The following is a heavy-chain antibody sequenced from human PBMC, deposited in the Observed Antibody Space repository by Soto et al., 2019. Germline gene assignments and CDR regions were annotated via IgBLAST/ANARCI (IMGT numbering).Heavy chain of an antibody. V-gene: IGHV3-48*01. CDR2: ISGSSVTI. D-gene: IGHD3-3*01. CDR3: ARDSPPYDFWSGYSRDAFDV. CDR1: GFTFSAYS. J-gene: IGHJ3*01. Sequence: EVQLVESGGGLVQPGESMTLSCAASGFTFSAYSMTWVRQAPGKGLEWASHISGSSVTIYYADSVKGRFTISRDNAMNSLFLQMDRLRAEDTAVYYCARDSPPYDFWSGYSRDAFDVWGQVTMVTVSS.